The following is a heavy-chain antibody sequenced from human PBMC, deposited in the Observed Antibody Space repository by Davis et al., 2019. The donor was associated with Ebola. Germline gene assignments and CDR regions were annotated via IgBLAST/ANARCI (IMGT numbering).Heavy chain of an antibody. CDR1: GFTFSSYS. CDR3: AKDDAPVVMVVAAPVGWFDP. J-gene: IGHJ5*02. Sequence: PGGSLRLSCAASGFTFSSYSMNWVHQAPGKGLEWVSYISSSSSTIYYADPVKGRFTISRDNSKNTLYLQMNSLRAEDTAVYYCAKDDAPVVMVVAAPVGWFDPWGQGTLVTVSS. V-gene: IGHV3-48*01. CDR2: ISSSSSTI. D-gene: IGHD2-15*01.